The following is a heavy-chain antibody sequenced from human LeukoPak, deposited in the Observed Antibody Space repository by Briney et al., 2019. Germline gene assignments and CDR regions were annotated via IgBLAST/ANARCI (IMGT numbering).Heavy chain of an antibody. CDR2: ISSSSSYI. CDR3: ARDRRDGGSYPGDFDY. J-gene: IGHJ4*02. Sequence: GGSLRLSCAASGFTFSSYAMGWVRQAPGKGLEWVSTISSSSSYIYYADSVKGRFTISRDNAKNSLYLQMNSLRAEDTAVYYCARDRRDGGSYPGDFDYWGQGTLVTVSS. CDR1: GFTFSSYA. D-gene: IGHD1-26*01. V-gene: IGHV3-21*04.